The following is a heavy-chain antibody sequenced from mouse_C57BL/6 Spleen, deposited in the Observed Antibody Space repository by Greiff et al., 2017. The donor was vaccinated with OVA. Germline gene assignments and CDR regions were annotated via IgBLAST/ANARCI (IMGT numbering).Heavy chain of an antibody. CDR1: GYTFTSYW. Sequence: EVQLQQSGTVLARPGASVKMSCKTSGYTFTSYWMHWVKQRPGQGLEWIGAIYPGNSDTRYNQKFKGKAKLTAVTSASTAYMALSSLTNEDSAVYYCTREYYYGSSYGWFDYWGQGTTLTVSS. CDR3: TREYYYGSSYGWFDY. J-gene: IGHJ2*01. CDR2: IYPGNSDT. D-gene: IGHD1-1*01. V-gene: IGHV1-5*01.